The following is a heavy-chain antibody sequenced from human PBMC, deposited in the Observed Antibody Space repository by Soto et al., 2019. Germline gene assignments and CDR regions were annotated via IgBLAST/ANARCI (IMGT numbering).Heavy chain of an antibody. CDR2: ISAYNGNT. J-gene: IGHJ5*02. Sequence: QVQLVQSGAEVKKPGASVKVSCKASGYTFTSYGISWVRQAPGQGLEWMGWISAYNGNTNYAQKLQTRVTMTTDTSTSTAYMELRSLRSDDTAVYYCATVSITIFGVAYNWFDPWGQGTLVTVSS. CDR3: ATVSITIFGVAYNWFDP. V-gene: IGHV1-18*01. D-gene: IGHD3-3*01. CDR1: GYTFTSYG.